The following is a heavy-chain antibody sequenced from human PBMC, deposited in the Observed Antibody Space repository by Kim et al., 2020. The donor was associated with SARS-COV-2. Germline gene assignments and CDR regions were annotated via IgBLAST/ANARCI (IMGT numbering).Heavy chain of an antibody. CDR3: AHSRYDILTGYYKTGYFDL. Sequence: SGPTLVNPTQTLTLTCTFSGFSLSTSGVGVGWIRQPPGKALEWLALIYWDDDKRYSPSLKSRLTITKDTSKNQVVLTMTNMDPVDTATYYCAHSRYDILTGYYKTGYFDLWGRGTLVTVSS. CDR1: GFSLSTSGVG. V-gene: IGHV2-5*02. J-gene: IGHJ2*01. D-gene: IGHD3-9*01. CDR2: IYWDDDK.